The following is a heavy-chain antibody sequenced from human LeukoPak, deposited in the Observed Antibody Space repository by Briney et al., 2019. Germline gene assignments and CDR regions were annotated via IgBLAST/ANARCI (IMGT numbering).Heavy chain of an antibody. V-gene: IGHV1-46*01. Sequence: ASVKVSCKASGYTFTSYYMHWVRQAPGQGLAWMGIINPSGGSTSYAQKFQGRVTMTRDTSTSTVYMELSSLRSEDTAVYYCARWRGSYTFDYWGQGTLVTVSS. J-gene: IGHJ4*02. CDR1: GYTFTSYY. CDR2: INPSGGST. CDR3: ARWRGSYTFDY. D-gene: IGHD3-16*01.